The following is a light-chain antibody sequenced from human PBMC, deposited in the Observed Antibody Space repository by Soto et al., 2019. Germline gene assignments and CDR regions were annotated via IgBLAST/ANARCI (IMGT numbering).Light chain of an antibody. Sequence: SVPTPPPPVSGGPGQRGTPSRPRGSSKIGAGYDVHWYLQLPGTAPKLLIYGNTNRPSGVPDRFSGSKSGSSASLAITGLQAEDEADYYCQSHDSSLHASVFGTGTKVTVL. J-gene: IGLJ1*01. CDR2: GNT. CDR1: SSKIGAGYD. CDR3: QSHDSSLHASV. V-gene: IGLV1-40*01.